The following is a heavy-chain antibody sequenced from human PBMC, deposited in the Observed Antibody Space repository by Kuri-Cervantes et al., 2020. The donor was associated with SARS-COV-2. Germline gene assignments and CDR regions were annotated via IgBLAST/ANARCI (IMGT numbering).Heavy chain of an antibody. D-gene: IGHD4/OR15-4a*01. CDR2: ISLNGGSQ. CDR3: AKVHSGDNAYFDY. CDR1: GFASSNSA. Sequence: GESLKISCAVSGFASSNSAMSWVRQAPGKGLEWVSSISLNGGSQYYADSVKGRFTISRDKSKNTLYLQMSSLRAEDTAVYSCAKVHSGDNAYFDYWGQGTLVTVSS. V-gene: IGHV3-23*01. J-gene: IGHJ4*02.